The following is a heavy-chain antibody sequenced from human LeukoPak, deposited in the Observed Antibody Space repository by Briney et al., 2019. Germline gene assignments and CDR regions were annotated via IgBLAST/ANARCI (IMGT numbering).Heavy chain of an antibody. CDR1: GFTFDDYG. CDR3: ARGEYNYYDSSAYYYYFDC. D-gene: IGHD3-22*01. V-gene: IGHV3-20*04. CDR2: INWSGGST. Sequence: GGSLRLSCAASGFTFDDYGMSWVRQAPGKGLEWVSGINWSGGSTGHADSVKGRFTISRDNAKNSLYLQMNSLSAEDTALYYCARGEYNYYDSSAYYYYFDCWGQGTLVTVSS. J-gene: IGHJ4*02.